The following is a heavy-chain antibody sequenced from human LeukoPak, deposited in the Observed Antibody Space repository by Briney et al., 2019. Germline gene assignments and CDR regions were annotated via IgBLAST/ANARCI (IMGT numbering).Heavy chain of an antibody. CDR2: IRYDGSNK. CDR3: AKAQAHGYSYGFYFDY. J-gene: IGHJ4*02. D-gene: IGHD5-18*01. Sequence: PGGSLRLSCAASGFTFSSYGMHWVRQAPGKGLEWVAFIRYDGSNKYYADSVKGRFTISRDNSKNTLYLQMNSRRAEDTAVYYCAKAQAHGYSYGFYFDYWGQGTLVTVSS. V-gene: IGHV3-30*02. CDR1: GFTFSSYG.